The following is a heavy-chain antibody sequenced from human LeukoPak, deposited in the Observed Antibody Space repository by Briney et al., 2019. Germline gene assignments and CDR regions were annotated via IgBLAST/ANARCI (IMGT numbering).Heavy chain of an antibody. D-gene: IGHD3-10*01. J-gene: IGHJ4*02. CDR1: GYTFSTYG. CDR2: ISVYNGNT. Sequence: ASVKVSCKTSGYTFSTYGISWVRQAPGQGLEWMGWISVYNGNTNYAQKLQGRVTMTTDTSTNTAYMELRSPRSDDTAVYFCARPRHYGSGSYYNGGYDFDYWGQGTLVTVSS. CDR3: ARPRHYGSGSYYNGGYDFDY. V-gene: IGHV1-18*01.